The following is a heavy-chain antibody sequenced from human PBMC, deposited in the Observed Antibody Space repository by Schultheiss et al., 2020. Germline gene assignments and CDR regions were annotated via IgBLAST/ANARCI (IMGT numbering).Heavy chain of an antibody. CDR1: GFTFSSYG. CDR2: ISYDGSNK. J-gene: IGHJ4*02. V-gene: IGHV3-30*03. D-gene: IGHD2-2*01. Sequence: GGSLRLSCAASGFTFSSYGMHWVRQAPGKGLEWVAVISYDGSNKYYADSVKGRFTISRDNSKNTLYLQMNSLRAEDTAVYYCARDDLHCSSMNCYFGHWGQGTLVTVSS. CDR3: ARDDLHCSSMNCYFGH.